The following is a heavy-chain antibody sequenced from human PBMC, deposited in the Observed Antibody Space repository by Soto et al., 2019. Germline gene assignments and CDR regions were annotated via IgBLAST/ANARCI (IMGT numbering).Heavy chain of an antibody. Sequence: QVQRVQSGAEVKKPGSSVKVSCKASGGTFSSYAISWVRQAPGQGLEWMGGIIPIFGTANYAQKFQGRVTITADESTSTAYMELSSLRSEDTAVYYCAKSPHYMNTTPYYFDYWGQGTLVTVSS. CDR2: IIPIFGTA. CDR3: AKSPHYMNTTPYYFDY. D-gene: IGHD4-17*01. CDR1: GGTFSSYA. V-gene: IGHV1-69*01. J-gene: IGHJ4*02.